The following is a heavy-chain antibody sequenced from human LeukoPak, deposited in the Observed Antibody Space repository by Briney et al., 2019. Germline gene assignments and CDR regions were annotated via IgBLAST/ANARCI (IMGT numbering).Heavy chain of an antibody. CDR2: IYTTGST. D-gene: IGHD5-24*01. Sequence: SETLSLTCTVSGGSISNYYWNWIRQPAGKGREFIWRIYTTGSTNYNPSLKSRVTMSVDTSKNQFSLKPSSVTAADTAVYYCAREGSRDGYNCFDYWGQGTLVTVSS. CDR1: GGSISNYY. J-gene: IGHJ4*02. V-gene: IGHV4-4*07. CDR3: AREGSRDGYNCFDY.